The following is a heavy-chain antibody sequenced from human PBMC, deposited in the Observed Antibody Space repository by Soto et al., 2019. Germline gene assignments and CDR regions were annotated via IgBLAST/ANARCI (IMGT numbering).Heavy chain of an antibody. J-gene: IGHJ2*01. CDR1: GGSFSGYY. CDR3: ARVPIRTWYFDL. D-gene: IGHD1-26*01. V-gene: IGHV4-34*01. CDR2: INHSGST. Sequence: SETLSLTCAVYGGSFSGYYWSWIRQPPGKGLEWIGEINHSGSTNYNPSLKSRVTISVDTSKNQFSLKLSSVTAADTAVYYCARVPIRTWYFDLWGRGTLVTVSS.